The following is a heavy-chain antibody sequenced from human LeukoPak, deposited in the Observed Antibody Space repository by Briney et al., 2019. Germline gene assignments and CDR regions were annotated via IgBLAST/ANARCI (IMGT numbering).Heavy chain of an antibody. V-gene: IGHV3-33*01. J-gene: IGHJ4*02. CDR2: IWYDGSNK. CDR3: ARGPGYSSGWYVLSVDY. CDR1: GFTFSSYG. D-gene: IGHD6-19*01. Sequence: PGGSLRLSCAASGFTFSSYGMHWVRQAPGKGLEWVAVIWYDGSNKYYADSVKGRFTISRDNSKNMLYLQMNSLSAEDTAVYYCARGPGYSSGWYVLSVDYWGQGTLVTVSS.